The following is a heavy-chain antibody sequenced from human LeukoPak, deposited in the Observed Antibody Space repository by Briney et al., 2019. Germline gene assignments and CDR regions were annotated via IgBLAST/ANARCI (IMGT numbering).Heavy chain of an antibody. Sequence: PSETLSLTCTVSGGSISSHYWSWIRQPAGKGLEWIGRIYTSGSTNYNPSLKSRVTMSVDTSKNQFSLKLSSVTAADTAVYYCARGYPTVRPGMDVWGQGTTVTVSS. D-gene: IGHD4-11*01. CDR3: ARGYPTVRPGMDV. CDR1: GGSISSHY. CDR2: IYTSGST. J-gene: IGHJ6*02. V-gene: IGHV4-4*07.